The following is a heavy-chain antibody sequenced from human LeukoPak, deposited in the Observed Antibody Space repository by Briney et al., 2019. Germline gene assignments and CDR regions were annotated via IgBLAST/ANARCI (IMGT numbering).Heavy chain of an antibody. D-gene: IGHD4-11*01. Sequence: GGSLRLSCAASGFTFSGYWMHWVRQAPGKGLVWVSRSNTDGSSTNYADSVKGRFPISRDNAKSTLYLQMNSLRAEDTAVYYCARGYSDYYYFDSWGQGTLVTVSS. CDR2: SNTDGSST. CDR1: GFTFSGYW. CDR3: ARGYSDYYYFDS. V-gene: IGHV3-74*01. J-gene: IGHJ4*02.